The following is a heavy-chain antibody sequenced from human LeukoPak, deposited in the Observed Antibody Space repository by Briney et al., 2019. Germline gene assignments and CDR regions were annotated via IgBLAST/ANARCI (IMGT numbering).Heavy chain of an antibody. V-gene: IGHV1-2*02. Sequence: ASVRVSXKASGYTFTDYYMHWVRQAPGQGLEWMGRINPNSGDTNYAQKFQGRVTMTRDTSISTAYMELSRLRFDDTAVYYCARSGRWLLNFDYWGQGTLVTVSS. D-gene: IGHD5-24*01. CDR3: ARSGRWLLNFDY. CDR1: GYTFTDYY. J-gene: IGHJ4*02. CDR2: INPNSGDT.